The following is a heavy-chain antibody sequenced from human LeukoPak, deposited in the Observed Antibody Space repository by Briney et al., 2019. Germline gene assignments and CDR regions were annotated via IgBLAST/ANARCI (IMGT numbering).Heavy chain of an antibody. CDR1: GYTFTGYH. Sequence: ASVKVSCKASGYTFTGYHMHWVRQAPGQGLEWMGIINPSGGSTSYAQKFQGRVTMTRDTSTSTVYMELSSLRSEDTAVYYCAILSGSYWDYWGQGTLVTVSS. D-gene: IGHD1-26*01. CDR2: INPSGGST. J-gene: IGHJ4*02. V-gene: IGHV1-46*01. CDR3: AILSGSYWDY.